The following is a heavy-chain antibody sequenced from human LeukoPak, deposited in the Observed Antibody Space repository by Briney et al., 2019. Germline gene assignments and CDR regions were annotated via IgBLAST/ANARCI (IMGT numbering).Heavy chain of an antibody. Sequence: GGSLRLSCAASGFTVSSNYMSWVRQAPGKGLEWVSVIYSGGSTYYADSVKGRFTISRDNSENTLYLQMNSLRAEDTAVYYCARAVGYYYDSSGYSPGYYFDYWGQGTLVTVSS. J-gene: IGHJ4*02. CDR1: GFTVSSNY. CDR2: IYSGGST. CDR3: ARAVGYYYDSSGYSPGYYFDY. D-gene: IGHD3-22*01. V-gene: IGHV3-53*01.